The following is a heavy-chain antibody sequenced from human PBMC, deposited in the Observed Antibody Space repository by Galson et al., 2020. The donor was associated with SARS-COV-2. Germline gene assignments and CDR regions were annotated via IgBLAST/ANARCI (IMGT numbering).Heavy chain of an antibody. J-gene: IGHJ4*02. CDR3: ARPSNTLLRSLEWALDY. CDR1: GFTFNAYS. CDR2: ISYDGLNQ. D-gene: IGHD3-3*01. Sequence: GGSLRLSCAASGFTFNAYSMHWVRQAPGKGLEWVAVISYDGLNQYYADSVQGRFTISRDNSKNTLYLHLSGLRAEDTAVYYCARPSNTLLRSLEWALDYWGQGILVTVSP. V-gene: IGHV3-30*04.